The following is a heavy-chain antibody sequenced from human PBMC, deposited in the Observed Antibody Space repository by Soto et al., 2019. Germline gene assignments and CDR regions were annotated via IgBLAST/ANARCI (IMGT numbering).Heavy chain of an antibody. CDR3: ARDRLMATAGTARHYFGLDV. CDR2: IYYSGNT. D-gene: IGHD5-18*01. V-gene: IGHV4-31*03. J-gene: IGHJ6*02. Sequence: QVQLQESGPGLVKPSQTLSLTCTVSGGSIRSGGYYWSWVRQNPRKGLEWIGNIYYSGNTYYNPSLKSRLTISVDTSKNQFSLNLSSVTAAHTAVYYCARDRLMATAGTARHYFGLDVWGQGTTVTVSS. CDR1: GGSIRSGGYY.